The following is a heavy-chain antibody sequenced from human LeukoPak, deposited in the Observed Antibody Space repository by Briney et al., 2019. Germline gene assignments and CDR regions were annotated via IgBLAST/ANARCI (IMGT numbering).Heavy chain of an antibody. V-gene: IGHV4-30-4*01. CDR2: IYYSGST. D-gene: IGHD5-18*01. CDR1: GGSIRSGDYY. J-gene: IGHJ4*02. Sequence: SETLSLTCTVSGGSIRSGDYYWSWIRQPPGKGLEWIGYIYYSGSTYYNPSLKSRITISVDTSKNHLSLKLSSVTAADTAVYYCARDRGYNYAYDYWGQGTLVTVSS. CDR3: ARDRGYNYAYDY.